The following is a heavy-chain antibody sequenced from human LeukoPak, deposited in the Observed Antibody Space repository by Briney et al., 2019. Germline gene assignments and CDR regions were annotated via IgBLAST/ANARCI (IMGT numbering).Heavy chain of an antibody. CDR2: IKQDEGEK. CDR3: AREASLNYMDV. CDR1: PSSFSTYW. Sequence: SGGSLRLSCAASPSSFSTYWMSWVRQAPGKGLEWVANIKQDEGEKYYVDSVRGRFTISRDNAKNSLYLQMNSLRAEDTAVYYCAREASLNYMDVWGKGTTVTVSS. V-gene: IGHV3-7*01. J-gene: IGHJ6*03.